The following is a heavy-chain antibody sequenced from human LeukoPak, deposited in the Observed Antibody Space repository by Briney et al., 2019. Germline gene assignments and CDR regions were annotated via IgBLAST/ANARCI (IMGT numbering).Heavy chain of an antibody. V-gene: IGHV4-59*12. CDR2: IYYSGST. D-gene: IGHD1-26*01. J-gene: IGHJ4*02. CDR1: GGSISSYY. CDR3: ARDGEWDPRGGY. Sequence: SETLSLTCTVSGGSISSYYWSWIRQPPGKGLEWIGYIYYSGSTNYNPSLKSRVTISVDTSKNQFSLKLSSVTAADTAVYYCARDGEWDPRGGYWGQGTLVTVSS.